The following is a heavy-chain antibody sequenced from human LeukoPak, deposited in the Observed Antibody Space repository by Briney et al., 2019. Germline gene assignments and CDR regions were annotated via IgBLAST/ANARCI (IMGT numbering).Heavy chain of an antibody. J-gene: IGHJ4*02. V-gene: IGHV3-21*01. CDR1: GFTFSSYS. CDR2: ISSSSSYI. Sequence: GGSLRLSCAASGFTFSSYSMNWVRQAPGKGLELVSSISSSSSYIYYADSVKGRFTISRDNAKNSLYLQMNSLRAEDTAVYYCARDITIRMVPFDYWGQGTLVTVSS. CDR3: ARDITIRMVPFDY. D-gene: IGHD1-20*01.